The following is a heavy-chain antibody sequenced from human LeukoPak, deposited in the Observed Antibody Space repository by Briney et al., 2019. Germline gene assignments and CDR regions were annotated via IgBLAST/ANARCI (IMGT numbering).Heavy chain of an antibody. CDR2: INHSGST. J-gene: IGHJ3*02. CDR3: ARSNYVWGSYRRRQSDALDM. Sequence: SETLSLTCSVYGGPFSGLYWSWIRQPPGKGLEWIGEINHSGSTNYNPSLKSRVTMSVDTSKNQFSLKLSSVTAADTAVYYCARSNYVWGSYRRRQSDALDMWGQGTMVTVSS. D-gene: IGHD3-16*02. CDR1: GGPFSGLY. V-gene: IGHV4-34*01.